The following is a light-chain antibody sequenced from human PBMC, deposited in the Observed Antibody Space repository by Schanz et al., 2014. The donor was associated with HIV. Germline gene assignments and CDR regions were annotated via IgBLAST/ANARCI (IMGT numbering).Light chain of an antibody. V-gene: IGLV2-14*03. CDR3: CSYAHSNRWV. J-gene: IGLJ3*02. CDR2: DVS. Sequence: QSALTQPASVSGSPGQSITISCTGTSSDVGVFNYVSWYQQHPGKAPKLMIFDVSNRPSGVSSRFSGSKSGNTASLTISGLQPEDEADYYCCSYAHSNRWVFGGGTKLTVL. CDR1: SSDVGVFNY.